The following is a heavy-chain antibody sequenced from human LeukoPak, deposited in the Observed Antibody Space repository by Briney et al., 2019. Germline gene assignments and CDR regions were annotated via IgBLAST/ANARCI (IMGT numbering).Heavy chain of an antibody. J-gene: IGHJ4*02. CDR2: ISTRSSYI. Sequence: PGGSLRLSCVASGFTLSNYDMNWVRQAPGKGLEWVSSISTRSSYIHYTDSVKGRFTISRDNAKNSLYPQMNSLRAEDTAVYYCARDEEFDYWGQGTLVSVSS. CDR3: ARDEEFDY. V-gene: IGHV3-21*01. CDR1: GFTLSNYD.